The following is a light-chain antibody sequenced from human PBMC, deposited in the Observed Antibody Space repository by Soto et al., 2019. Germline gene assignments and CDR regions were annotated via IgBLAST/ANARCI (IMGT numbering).Light chain of an antibody. CDR3: GTWDSSLNVGV. Sequence: QSVLTQPPSVSAAPGQKVTISCSGSSSNIGNNYVSWYQQLPGTAPKLLIYDNNKRPSGIPDRFYGSKSGTSATLGITGLQTGDEADYYCGTWDSSLNVGVFGGGTKLTVL. CDR2: DNN. CDR1: SSNIGNNY. V-gene: IGLV1-51*01. J-gene: IGLJ2*01.